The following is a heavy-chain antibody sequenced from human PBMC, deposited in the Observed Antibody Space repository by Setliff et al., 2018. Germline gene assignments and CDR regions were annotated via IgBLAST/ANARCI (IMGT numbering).Heavy chain of an antibody. D-gene: IGHD6-6*01. CDR1: GGPFSGAS. CDR3: ARGRNVAARLLDS. J-gene: IGHJ4*02. Sequence: SETLSLTCTVSGGPFSGASIWSWIRQPPGKGLEWIGYVYYSGTAYYNPSLKSRVTVIVDTSKNQFSLTVTSVTAADTAMYYGARGRNVAARLLDSWGQGTLVTVSS. CDR2: VYYSGTA. V-gene: IGHV4-59*12.